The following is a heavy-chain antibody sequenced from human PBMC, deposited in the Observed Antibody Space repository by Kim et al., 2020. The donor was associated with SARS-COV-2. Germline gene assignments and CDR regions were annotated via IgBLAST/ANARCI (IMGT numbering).Heavy chain of an antibody. V-gene: IGHV3-49*03. CDR1: GFTFGDYA. Sequence: GGSLRLSCTASGFTFGDYAMSWFRQAPGKGLEWVGFIRSKAYGGTTEYAASVKGRFTISRDDSKSIAYLQMNSLKTEDTAVYYCTRDWTRVYYDSSGYFDYWGQGTLVTVSS. CDR3: TRDWTRVYYDSSGYFDY. J-gene: IGHJ4*02. CDR2: IRSKAYGGTT. D-gene: IGHD3-22*01.